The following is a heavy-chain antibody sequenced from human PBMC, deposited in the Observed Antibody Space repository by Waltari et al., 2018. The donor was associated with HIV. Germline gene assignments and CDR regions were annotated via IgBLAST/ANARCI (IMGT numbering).Heavy chain of an antibody. Sequence: QVQLVESGGGVVQPGRSLRLSCAASGLPLQNFALNWVRQAPGKGLEWVGNIYYDGSKKFYGDSVRGRFTISRDNSKQILYLQMNSLRVEDTALYYCARDYNYAPDYWGQGTLVVVSS. J-gene: IGHJ4*02. CDR3: ARDYNYAPDY. V-gene: IGHV3-33*01. CDR1: GLPLQNFA. D-gene: IGHD5-18*01. CDR2: IYYDGSKK.